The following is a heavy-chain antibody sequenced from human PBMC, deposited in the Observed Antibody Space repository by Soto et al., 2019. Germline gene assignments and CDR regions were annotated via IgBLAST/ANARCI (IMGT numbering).Heavy chain of an antibody. V-gene: IGHV3-7*01. J-gene: IGHJ6*02. CDR2: IKEDGSEK. Sequence: GGSLRLSCAASGFTFSTYWMSWVRQAPGKGLEWVANIKEDGSEKYYVDSVEGRFTISRDNAKNSLYLQMTSLRAEDTALYYCARGWGYFDSSGFPYLYAMDVWGQGTTVTVSS. CDR1: GFTFSTYW. D-gene: IGHD3-22*01. CDR3: ARGWGYFDSSGFPYLYAMDV.